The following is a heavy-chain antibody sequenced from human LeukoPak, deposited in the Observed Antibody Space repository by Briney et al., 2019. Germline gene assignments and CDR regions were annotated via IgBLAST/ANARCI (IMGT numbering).Heavy chain of an antibody. V-gene: IGHV4-4*07. CDR1: GGPISSYS. CDR2: IFTSGIT. Sequence: SETLSLTCIVSGGPISSYSWSWIRQPAGKGLDWIGRIFTSGITDYNPSLKSRVTMSVDTSKNQFSLKLTSVTAADTAVYHCAKGDWHFDLWGRGTLVTVSS. J-gene: IGHJ2*01. CDR3: AKGDWHFDL.